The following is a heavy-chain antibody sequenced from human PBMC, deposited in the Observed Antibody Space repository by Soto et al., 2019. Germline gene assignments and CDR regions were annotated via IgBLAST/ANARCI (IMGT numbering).Heavy chain of an antibody. J-gene: IGHJ4*02. V-gene: IGHV4-39*01. Sequence: QVQLQESGPGLVSPWGTLSLTCTVSGASISSSGYYWGWIRQAPGKGLEWIGSIDYIGNTYYNPSLKSRVTVSADTSQTQIHRQRNSVTAADTAVHYCVRGGLRYQQSSYYFDVWCQGTLVSVSS. CDR2: IDYIGNT. CDR3: VRGGLRYQQSSYYFDV. D-gene: IGHD3-16*01. CDR1: GASISSSGYY.